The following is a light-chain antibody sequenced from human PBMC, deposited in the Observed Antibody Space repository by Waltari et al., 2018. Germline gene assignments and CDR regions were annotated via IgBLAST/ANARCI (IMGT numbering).Light chain of an antibody. CDR2: DVS. J-gene: IGLJ2*01. Sequence: QSALTQPASVSGSPGQSVTISSTGVSSDGAEYRLISWFRQHPGKAPKLILYDVSNRASDISNRFSGYKSGNTASLTISRLQADDEADYFCSYYPDTHTPVVFGGGTKLTV. V-gene: IGLV2-14*03. CDR1: SSDGAEYRL. CDR3: SYYPDTHTPVV.